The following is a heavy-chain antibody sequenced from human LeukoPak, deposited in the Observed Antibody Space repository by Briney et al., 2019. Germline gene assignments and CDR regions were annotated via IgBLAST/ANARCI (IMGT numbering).Heavy chain of an antibody. Sequence: SQTLSLTCGISGDSVSSYDATWNWVRQSPSRGLEWLGRTYYRSKWGNDYAVSVKSRITINPDTSKNQFSLHLNSMTPEDTAVYYCARVSSRAFDVWGQGTMVTVSP. CDR1: GDSVSSYDAT. CDR3: ARVSSRAFDV. D-gene: IGHD6-6*01. CDR2: TYYRSKWGN. J-gene: IGHJ3*01. V-gene: IGHV6-1*01.